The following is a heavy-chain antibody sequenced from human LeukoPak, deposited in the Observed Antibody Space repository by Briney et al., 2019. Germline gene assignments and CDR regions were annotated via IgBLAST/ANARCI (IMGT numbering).Heavy chain of an antibody. CDR3: ASTVVTPTYYYYGMDV. CDR2: IYHSGST. Sequence: SETLSLTCTVSGGSISTSSYYWAWIRQPPGKGLEWIGYIYHSGSTYYNPSLKSRVTISVDRSKNQFSLKLSSVTAADTAVYYCASTVVTPTYYYYGMDVWGQGTTVTVSS. J-gene: IGHJ6*02. V-gene: IGHV4-39*07. CDR1: GGSISTSSYY. D-gene: IGHD4-23*01.